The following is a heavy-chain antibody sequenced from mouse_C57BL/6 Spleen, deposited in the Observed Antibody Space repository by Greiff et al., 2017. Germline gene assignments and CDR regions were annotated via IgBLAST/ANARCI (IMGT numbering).Heavy chain of an antibody. D-gene: IGHD2-2*01. CDR1: GYTFTSYW. Sequence: QVQLKQPGAELVKPGASVKMSCKASGYTFTSYWITWVKQRPGQGLEWIGDICPGSGSTNYNEKFKSKATLTVDTSSSTAYMQLSSLTSEDSAVYYCASGVTTGYYYAMDYWGQGTSVTVSS. V-gene: IGHV1-55*01. CDR3: ASGVTTGYYYAMDY. CDR2: ICPGSGST. J-gene: IGHJ4*01.